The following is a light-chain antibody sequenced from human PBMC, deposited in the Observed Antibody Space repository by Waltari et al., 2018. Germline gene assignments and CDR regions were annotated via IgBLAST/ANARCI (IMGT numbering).Light chain of an antibody. CDR2: ATS. Sequence: DIQMTQSPSSVSASVGDRVTMTCRASQDIRIWLAWYQQKPGKAPNLLIYATSSLQTGVPSRFSGSGSGTEFTLTISSLQPEDFATYYCQQANSFPITFGPGTKVDFK. V-gene: IGKV1-12*01. CDR1: QDIRIW. J-gene: IGKJ3*01. CDR3: QQANSFPIT.